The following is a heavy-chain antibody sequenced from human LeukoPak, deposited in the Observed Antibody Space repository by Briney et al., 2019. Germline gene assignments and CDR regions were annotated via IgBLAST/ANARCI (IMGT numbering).Heavy chain of an antibody. J-gene: IGHJ4*02. Sequence: GASVNVSCKASGYTFTSYYMHWVRQASGQGLEWMGIINPSGGSTNYAQKFQGRVTMTRDTSTSTVYMELSSLRSEDTAVYYCARDGSYGPDYWGQGTLVTVSS. V-gene: IGHV1-46*01. CDR1: GYTFTSYY. CDR3: ARDGSYGPDY. CDR2: INPSGGST. D-gene: IGHD5-18*01.